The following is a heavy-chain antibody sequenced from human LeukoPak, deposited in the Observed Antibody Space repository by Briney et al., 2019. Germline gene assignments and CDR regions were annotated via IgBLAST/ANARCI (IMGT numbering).Heavy chain of an antibody. D-gene: IGHD1-26*01. CDR1: GFTFTTYA. CDR3: AREGMDSGSSYYFDY. Sequence: PGGSLRLSCAASGFTFTTYAMHWVRQAPGKGLEWVSVIYSGGSTYYADSVKGRFTISRDNSKNTLYLQMNSLRAEDTAVYYCAREGMDSGSSYYFDYWGQGTLVTVSS. J-gene: IGHJ4*02. CDR2: IYSGGST. V-gene: IGHV3-53*01.